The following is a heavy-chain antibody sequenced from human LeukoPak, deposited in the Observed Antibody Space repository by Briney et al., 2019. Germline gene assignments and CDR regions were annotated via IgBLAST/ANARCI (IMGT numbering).Heavy chain of an antibody. V-gene: IGHV3-30-3*01. CDR2: ISHDGSNK. D-gene: IGHD2/OR15-2a*01. CDR3: ARDVGRVLYYFDY. J-gene: IGHJ4*02. CDR1: GFTFSSYA. Sequence: GGSLRLSCAASGFTFSSYAIHWVRQAPGKGLEWVAVISHDGSNKYCADSVKGRFTISRDNSKNTLSLQMNSLRAEDTAFYYCARDVGRVLYYFDYWGQGTLVTVSS.